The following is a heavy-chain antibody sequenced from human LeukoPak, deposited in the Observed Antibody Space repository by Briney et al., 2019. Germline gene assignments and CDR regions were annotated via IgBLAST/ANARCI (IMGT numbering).Heavy chain of an antibody. D-gene: IGHD1-7*01. V-gene: IGHV1-2*02. CDR3: ARGKPQTGTRYYYYMDV. CDR2: INPNSGGT. Sequence: PVASVKVSCKASGYTFTNYAISWVRQAPGQGLEWMGWINPNSGGTNYAQKFQGRVTMTRDTSISTAHMELSRLRSDDTAVYYCARGKPQTGTRYYYYMDVWGKGTTVTVSS. CDR1: GYTFTNYA. J-gene: IGHJ6*03.